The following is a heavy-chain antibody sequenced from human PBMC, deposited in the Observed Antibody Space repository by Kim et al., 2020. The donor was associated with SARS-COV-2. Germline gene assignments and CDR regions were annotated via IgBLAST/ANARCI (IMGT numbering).Heavy chain of an antibody. D-gene: IGHD6-19*01. CDR1: GFTFSSYW. V-gene: IGHV3-7*01. J-gene: IGHJ4*02. CDR2: VKQDGSEK. CDR3: ARDLLGAVAGTSDY. Sequence: GGSLRLSCAASGFTFSSYWMSWVRQAPGKGLEWMANVKQDGSEKYYVDSVKGRFTISRDNAKNSLYLQMSSLRAEDTAVYYCARDLLGAVAGTSDYWGQGTLVTVSS.